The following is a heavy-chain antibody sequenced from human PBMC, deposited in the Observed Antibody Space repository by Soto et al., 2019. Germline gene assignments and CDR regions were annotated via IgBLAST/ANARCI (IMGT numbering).Heavy chain of an antibody. CDR1: GASISSYY. CDR2: IYYSGST. Sequence: SETLSLTCTVSGASISSYYWSWIRQPPGKGLEWIGYIYYSGSTNYNPSLKSRVTISVDTSKNQFSLKVSSVTATDTAVYYCARSSPKSGNCALDYWGQGTLVTVSS. J-gene: IGHJ4*02. CDR3: ARSSPKSGNCALDY. V-gene: IGHV4-59*01. D-gene: IGHD2-15*01.